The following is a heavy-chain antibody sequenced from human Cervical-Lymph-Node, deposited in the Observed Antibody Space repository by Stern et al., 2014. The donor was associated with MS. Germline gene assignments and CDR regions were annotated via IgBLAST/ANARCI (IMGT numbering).Heavy chain of an antibody. CDR1: GYTFTDYY. J-gene: IGHJ5*02. CDR2: INHNTGGK. CDR3: ARDSRAFDP. V-gene: IGHV1-2*06. Sequence: QLVQAGAEVKKPGASVKVSCKASGYTFTDYYMHWVRQAPGQGLEWMERINHNTGGKDFAQKLQGRVNMPRDTPISTAYMELPRLRSDDTAVFYCARDSRAFDPWGQGTLVAVSS.